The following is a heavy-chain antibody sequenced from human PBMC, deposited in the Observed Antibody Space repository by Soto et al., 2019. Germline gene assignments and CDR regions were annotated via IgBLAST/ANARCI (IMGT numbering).Heavy chain of an antibody. D-gene: IGHD3-10*01. CDR1: GASSGTYY. CDR3: AGLRGYYYYIDV. CDR2: INDSGSA. V-gene: IGHV4-34*01. Sequence: QVQLQQWGAGLLKPSETLSLTCADHGASSGTYYWTWIRQPPGKGLEWIGEINDSGSANHNPSLKSRVIISVDTSKNQFSLRLNSVTAADTAVYYCAGLRGYYYYIDVWGKGTTVTVSS. J-gene: IGHJ6*03.